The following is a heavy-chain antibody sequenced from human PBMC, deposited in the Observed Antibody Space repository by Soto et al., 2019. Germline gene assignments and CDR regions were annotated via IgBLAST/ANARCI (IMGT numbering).Heavy chain of an antibody. Sequence: SETLSLTCTVSGGSISSYYWSWIRQPPGKGLEWIGYIYYSGSTNYNPSLKSRVTISVDTSKNQFSLKLSSVTAADTAVYYCARRYGGNFDYWGQGIQVTVSS. CDR2: IYYSGST. CDR1: GGSISSYY. J-gene: IGHJ4*02. V-gene: IGHV4-59*01. CDR3: ARRYGGNFDY. D-gene: IGHD1-26*01.